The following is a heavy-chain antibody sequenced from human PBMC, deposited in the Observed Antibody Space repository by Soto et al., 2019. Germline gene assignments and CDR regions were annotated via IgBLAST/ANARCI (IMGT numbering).Heavy chain of an antibody. J-gene: IGHJ4*02. D-gene: IGHD1-1*01. CDR2: ISAHNGNT. CDR3: ARGRYGDY. CDR1: GYGFTTYG. V-gene: IGHV1-18*01. Sequence: QVHLVQSGAEVKKPGASVKVSCKGSGYGFTTYGITWVRQAPGQGLEWMAWISAHNGNTNYAQKLQGRVTVTRDTSTRTAYMELRSLRSDDTAVYYCARGRYGDYWGQGALGTVSS.